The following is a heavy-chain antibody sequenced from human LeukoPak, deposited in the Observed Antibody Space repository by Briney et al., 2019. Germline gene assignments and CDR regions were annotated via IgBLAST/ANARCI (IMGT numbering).Heavy chain of an antibody. CDR3: AKPPTYYYDSSGYYY. CDR1: GSTFSSYW. Sequence: GGSLRLSCAASGSTFSSYWMSWVRQAPGKGLEWVANIKQDGSEKYYVDSVKGRFTISRDNSKNTLYLQMNSLRAEDTAVYYCAKPPTYYYDSSGYYYWGQGTLVTVSS. V-gene: IGHV3-7*03. D-gene: IGHD3-22*01. CDR2: IKQDGSEK. J-gene: IGHJ4*02.